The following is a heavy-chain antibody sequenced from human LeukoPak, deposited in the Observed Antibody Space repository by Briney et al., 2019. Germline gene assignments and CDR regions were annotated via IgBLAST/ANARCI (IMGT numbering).Heavy chain of an antibody. Sequence: ASVKVSCKASGYTFTGYYMHWVRQAPGLGLEWVGWFNPVSGDTKYAQKFQGRVTLTWDTSISTAYLEVSSLRYDDTAVYFCARSAAGWFGESLYYFDYWGQGTLVTVSS. D-gene: IGHD3-10*01. CDR1: GYTFTGYY. CDR3: ARSAAGWFGESLYYFDY. V-gene: IGHV1-2*02. J-gene: IGHJ4*02. CDR2: FNPVSGDT.